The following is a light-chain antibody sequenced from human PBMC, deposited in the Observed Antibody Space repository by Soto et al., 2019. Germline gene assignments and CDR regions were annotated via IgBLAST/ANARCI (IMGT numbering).Light chain of an antibody. CDR2: DAS. J-gene: IGKJ5*01. Sequence: EIVLTQSPATLSLSPGERATLSCRAGQSVSSYLAWYQQKPGQAPRLLIYDASNRATGVPARFSGSGSGTDFTLTISSLEPEDFALYYCQQRNNWPPITFGQGTRLE. CDR3: QQRNNWPPIT. V-gene: IGKV3-11*01. CDR1: QSVSSY.